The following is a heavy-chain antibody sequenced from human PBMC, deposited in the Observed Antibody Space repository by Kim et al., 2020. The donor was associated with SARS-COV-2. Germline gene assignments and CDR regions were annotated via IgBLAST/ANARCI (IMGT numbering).Heavy chain of an antibody. J-gene: IGHJ6*02. V-gene: IGHV4-59*01. CDR3: ARDNYYGMDV. CDR2: ST. Sequence: STNYNPSLKSRVTISVDTSKNQFSLKLSSVTAADTAVYYCARDNYYGMDVWGQGTTVSVSS.